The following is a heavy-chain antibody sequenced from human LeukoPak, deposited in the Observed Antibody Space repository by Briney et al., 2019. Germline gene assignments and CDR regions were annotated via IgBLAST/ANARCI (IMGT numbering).Heavy chain of an antibody. J-gene: IGHJ6*02. CDR2: ISGSGGST. CDR3: AKGLCSTSCYSVPDHV. Sequence: GGSLRLSCAASGFTFGSYAMGWVRQAPGKGLEWVSAISGSGGSTFYADSVKGRFTISRDNSKNTLYLQMNSLRAEDTAVYYCAKGLCSTSCYSVPDHVWGQGTTVTVSS. D-gene: IGHD2-2*01. CDR1: GFTFGSYA. V-gene: IGHV3-23*01.